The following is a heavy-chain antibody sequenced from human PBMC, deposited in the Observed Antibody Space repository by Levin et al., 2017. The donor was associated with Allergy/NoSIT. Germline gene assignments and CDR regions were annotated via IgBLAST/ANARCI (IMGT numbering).Heavy chain of an antibody. CDR1: GGSITSGGYY. Sequence: SQTLSLTCTVSGGSITSGGYYWTWIRQHPGKGLEWIGCIYHDGGTYYNPSLKSRVLISMDMSRNQFSLKVSSVTAADTAVYYCARELIQRGFDYWGQGTLVTVSS. CDR3: ARELIQRGFDY. V-gene: IGHV4-31*03. D-gene: IGHD1-1*01. J-gene: IGHJ4*02. CDR2: IYHDGGT.